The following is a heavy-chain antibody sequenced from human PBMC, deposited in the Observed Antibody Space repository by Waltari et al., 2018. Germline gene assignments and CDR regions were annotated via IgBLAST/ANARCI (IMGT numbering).Heavy chain of an antibody. D-gene: IGHD5-12*01. V-gene: IGHV1-46*01. CDR2: SNPSGGST. CDR3: ARAVYRVDIVAPRYFDY. J-gene: IGHJ4*02. CDR1: GYTFTSYY. Sequence: QVQLVQSGAEVKKPGASVKVSCKASGYTFTSYYMHWVRQAPGQGLEWMGISNPSGGSTSYAQKFQGRVTMTRDTSTSTVYMELSSLRSEDTAVYYCARAVYRVDIVAPRYFDYWGQGTLVTVSS.